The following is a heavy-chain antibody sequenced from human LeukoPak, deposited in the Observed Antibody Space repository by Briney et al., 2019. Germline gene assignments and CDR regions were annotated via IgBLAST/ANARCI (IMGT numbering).Heavy chain of an antibody. CDR1: GFTFSSYS. D-gene: IGHD5-18*01. J-gene: IGHJ3*02. Sequence: PGGSLRLSCAASGFTFSSYSMNWVRQAPGKGLEWVSSISSSSSYIYYADSVKGRFTISRDNAKNSLYLQMNSLRAEDTAVYYCARDLRGYSYGSDAFDIWGQGTMVTVSS. CDR3: ARDLRGYSYGSDAFDI. CDR2: ISSSSSYI. V-gene: IGHV3-21*01.